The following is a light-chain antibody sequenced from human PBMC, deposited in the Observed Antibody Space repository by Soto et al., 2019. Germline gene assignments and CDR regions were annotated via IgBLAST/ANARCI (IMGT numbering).Light chain of an antibody. CDR3: RSYPDSSNYV. J-gene: IGLJ1*01. V-gene: IGLV2-14*01. CDR1: SSDLAIYNY. Sequence: QSVLTQPASVSGSPGQSITISCTGTSSDLAIYNYVSWYQQQPGKAPKLMIYQVTDRPSGVSNRFSGSRSGNTASLTISGLQAEDEADYYCRSYPDSSNYVFGTGPK. CDR2: QVT.